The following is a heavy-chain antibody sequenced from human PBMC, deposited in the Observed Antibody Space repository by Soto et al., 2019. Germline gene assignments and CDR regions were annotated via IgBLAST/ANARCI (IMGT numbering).Heavy chain of an antibody. CDR1: GYTFTGYA. D-gene: IGHD3-16*02. CDR2: INAGNGNT. J-gene: IGHJ4*02. CDR3: ARSAISPFGGLIGPFDY. V-gene: IGHV1-3*05. Sequence: QVQLVQSGAEEKKPGASVKVSCKASGYTFTGYAMHWVRQAPGQRLEWMGWINAGNGNTKYSQKVQGRVTITRDTSASTAYMELSSLRSEDTAVYYCARSAISPFGGLIGPFDYWGQGNLVTVSS.